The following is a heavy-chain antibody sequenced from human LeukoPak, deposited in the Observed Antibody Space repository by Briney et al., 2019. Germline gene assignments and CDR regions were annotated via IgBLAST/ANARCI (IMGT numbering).Heavy chain of an antibody. CDR3: ARGAPTITAGF. CDR1: GGSVAMTTYY. CDR2: IYSSGNT. D-gene: IGHD4-11*01. V-gene: IGHV4-39*01. Sequence: KASGTLSLTCTVSGGSVAMTTYYWGWIRQPPGKGLEWIGSIYSSGNTYFNPSLKSRITMSVDTSKNQFSLSLMSVTDADTAVYYCARGAPTITAGFWGPGTPVTVSS. J-gene: IGHJ4*02.